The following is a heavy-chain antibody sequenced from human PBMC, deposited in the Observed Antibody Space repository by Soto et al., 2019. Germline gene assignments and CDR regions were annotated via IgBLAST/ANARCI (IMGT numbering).Heavy chain of an antibody. D-gene: IGHD3-22*01. Sequence: GGSLRLSCAASGFTFSSYAMSWVRQAPGKGLEWVSAISGSGGSTYYADSVKGRFTISRDNSKNTLYLQMNSLRAEDTAVYYCAKRAAHLYYYDSSGYYRFPVDYWGQGTLVTVSS. CDR3: AKRAAHLYYYDSSGYYRFPVDY. V-gene: IGHV3-23*01. CDR2: ISGSGGST. CDR1: GFTFSSYA. J-gene: IGHJ4*02.